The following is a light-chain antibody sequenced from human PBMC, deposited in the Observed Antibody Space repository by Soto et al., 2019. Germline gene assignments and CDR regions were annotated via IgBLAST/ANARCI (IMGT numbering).Light chain of an antibody. Sequence: QSVLTQPASVSGSPGQSITISCTGTSSDVGGYNYVSWYQQHPGKAPKLMIYDVSNRPSGVSNLFSGSKSGNTASLTISGLQAEDEADYYCSSYTSSSTLRVFGGGTKVTVL. CDR2: DVS. CDR3: SSYTSSSTLRV. CDR1: SSDVGGYNY. V-gene: IGLV2-14*01. J-gene: IGLJ2*01.